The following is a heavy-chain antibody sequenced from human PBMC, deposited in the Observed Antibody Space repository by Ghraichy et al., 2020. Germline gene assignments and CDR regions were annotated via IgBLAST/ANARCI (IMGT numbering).Heavy chain of an antibody. CDR2: IKQDGNEK. CDR3: ARPDGSGWYYFDY. V-gene: IGHV3-7*01. CDR1: GFTFSSYW. D-gene: IGHD6-19*01. J-gene: IGHJ4*02. Sequence: GGSLRLSCAASGFTFSSYWMNWVRQAPGKRLEWVANIKQDGNEKYYVDSVKGRFTVSRDNAKNSLYLQMNSLRAEDTAVYYCARPDGSGWYYFDYWGQGTLVTVSS.